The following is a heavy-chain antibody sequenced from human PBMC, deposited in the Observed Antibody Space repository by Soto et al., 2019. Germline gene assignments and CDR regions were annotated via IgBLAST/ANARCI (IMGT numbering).Heavy chain of an antibody. V-gene: IGHV3-23*01. CDR3: ATTRRGVRSGYYFDY. CDR1: GFTFSSYA. Sequence: GGSLRLSCAASGFTFSSYAMSWVRRAPGKGLEWVSAISGSGGSTYYADSVKGRFTISRDNSKNTLYLQMNSLRAEDTAVYYCATTRRGVRSGYYFDYWGQGTLVTVSS. CDR2: ISGSGGST. J-gene: IGHJ4*02.